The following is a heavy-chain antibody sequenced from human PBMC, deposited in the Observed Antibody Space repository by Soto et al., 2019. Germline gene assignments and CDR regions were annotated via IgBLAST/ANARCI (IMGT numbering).Heavy chain of an antibody. V-gene: IGHV3-30-3*01. CDR3: ARDGNVLRFLEWLSHLDD. D-gene: IGHD3-3*01. J-gene: IGHJ4*02. Sequence: GGSLRLSCAASGFTFSSYAMHWVRQSPGKGLEWVAVISSDESNKYYPDSVKGRFTISRDNSKNTLHLQMSSLRPEDTAVYFCARDGNVLRFLEWLSHLDDWGQGTLVTVSS. CDR1: GFTFSSYA. CDR2: ISSDESNK.